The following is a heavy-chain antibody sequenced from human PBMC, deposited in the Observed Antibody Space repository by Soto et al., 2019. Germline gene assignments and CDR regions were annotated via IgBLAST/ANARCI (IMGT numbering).Heavy chain of an antibody. Sequence: EVQLLESGGGLVQPGGSLRLSCAASGFTFSSYAMSWVRQAPGKGLEWVSAISGSGGSTYYADSVKGRFTISRDNSKNTLYLQMNSLRAEDTAVYYCAKRQRGSSTSCYDCSYYYYGMDVWGQGATVTVSS. CDR3: AKRQRGSSTSCYDCSYYYYGMDV. CDR2: ISGSGGST. D-gene: IGHD2-2*01. V-gene: IGHV3-23*01. CDR1: GFTFSSYA. J-gene: IGHJ6*02.